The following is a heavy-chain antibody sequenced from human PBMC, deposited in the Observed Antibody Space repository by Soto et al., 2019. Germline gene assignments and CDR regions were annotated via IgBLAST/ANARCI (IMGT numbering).Heavy chain of an antibody. Sequence: SPTLSLTCAISGDSFSSNSAAWNWLRQSPSRGLEWLGRTYYRSKWYNNYAVSVKSRITINPDTSKNQFSLQLNSVTPEDTAVYYCARIHSSASSDMDVWGQGTTVTVSS. V-gene: IGHV6-1*01. J-gene: IGHJ6*02. CDR2: TYYRSKWYN. D-gene: IGHD6-6*01. CDR3: ARIHSSASSDMDV. CDR1: GDSFSSNSAA.